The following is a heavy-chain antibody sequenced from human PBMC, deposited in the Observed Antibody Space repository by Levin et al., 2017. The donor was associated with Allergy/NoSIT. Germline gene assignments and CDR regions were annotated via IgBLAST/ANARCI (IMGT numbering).Heavy chain of an antibody. J-gene: IGHJ5*02. Sequence: LSLTCAASGFTISNNYMNWVRQAPGKGLEWVSVIYTVGNTYNADSVKGRFTISRDNSKNTLYLQMNSLRAEDTAVYYCARDQFLYGSASGGWFDPWGPGTLVTVSS. V-gene: IGHV3-53*01. CDR2: IYTVGNT. D-gene: IGHD3-10*01. CDR1: GFTISNNY. CDR3: ARDQFLYGSASGGWFDP.